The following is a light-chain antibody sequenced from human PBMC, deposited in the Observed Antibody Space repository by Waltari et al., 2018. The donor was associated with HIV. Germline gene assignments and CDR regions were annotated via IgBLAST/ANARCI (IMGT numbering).Light chain of an antibody. CDR2: GAN. CDR3: QSYDNTVSDSVV. CDR1: SNIGEGYD. V-gene: IGLV1-40*03. Sequence: QSVLTQPPSVSGAPGQRVTISCSGSSNIGEGYDVQWYQQLPGTAPKLLIYGANNRPSGVPDRFSGSKSGASASLVIDGLQDEDEGDYYCQSYDNTVSDSVVFGGGTRVTVL. J-gene: IGLJ2*01.